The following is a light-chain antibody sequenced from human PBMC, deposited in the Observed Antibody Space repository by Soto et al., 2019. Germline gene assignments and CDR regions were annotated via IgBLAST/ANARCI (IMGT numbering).Light chain of an antibody. CDR2: DAS. V-gene: IGKV3-11*01. CDR1: QNVSIY. Sequence: EVVLTQSPATLSLSPGEGATLSCRASQNVSIYLAWFQQKPGQAPRLLIYDASNRVTGIPARFSGSGSVTDFTITISSLEPEDVATYYCQQRRDSPHTFGQGTKLEIK. J-gene: IGKJ2*01. CDR3: QQRRDSPHT.